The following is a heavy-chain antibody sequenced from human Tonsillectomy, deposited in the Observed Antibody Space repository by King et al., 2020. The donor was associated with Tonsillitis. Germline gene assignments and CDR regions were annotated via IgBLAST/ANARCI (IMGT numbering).Heavy chain of an antibody. J-gene: IGHJ6*02. CDR3: ARDLSSSTWYGGYHYYGMDV. Sequence: LQLQESGPGLVKPSETLSLTCSVSGGSISSYYWSWIRQPAGKGLEWIGRVYASGGTNYNPSLKSRVTMSVDTSKSQFSLQLTSVTAADTAVYYCARDLSSSTWYGGYHYYGMDVWGQGTTVTVSS. V-gene: IGHV4-4*07. D-gene: IGHD6-13*01. CDR2: VYASGGT. CDR1: GGSISSYY.